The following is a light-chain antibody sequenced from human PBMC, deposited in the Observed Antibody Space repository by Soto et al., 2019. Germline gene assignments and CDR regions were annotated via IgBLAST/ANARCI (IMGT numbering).Light chain of an antibody. V-gene: IGKV3-15*01. CDR3: QQYHNRSA. CDR1: QSVFSS. J-gene: IGKJ4*02. CDR2: GAA. Sequence: EIVMTQSPATLSVSPGERVTLSCRASQSVFSSLAWYQQKPGQAPRLLIYGAATRATGIPARFSGGGSGTDFTLTISSLPYEDFAVYFCQQYHNRSAFGRGTRVESK.